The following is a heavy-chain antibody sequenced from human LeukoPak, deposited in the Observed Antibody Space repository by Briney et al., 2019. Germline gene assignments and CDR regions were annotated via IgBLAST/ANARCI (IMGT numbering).Heavy chain of an antibody. D-gene: IGHD5-24*01. V-gene: IGHV3-73*01. Sequence: GGSLKLSCAASGFTFSGSAMHWVRQASGKGLEWVGRIRSKANSYATAYAASVKGRFTISRDESKNTAYLQMNSLKTEDTALYYCTSPIEIRPGGWGQGTLVTVSS. CDR1: GFTFSGSA. CDR3: TSPIEIRPGG. J-gene: IGHJ4*02. CDR2: IRSKANSYAT.